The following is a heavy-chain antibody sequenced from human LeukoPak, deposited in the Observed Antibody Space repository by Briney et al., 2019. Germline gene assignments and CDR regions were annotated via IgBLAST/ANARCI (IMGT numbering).Heavy chain of an antibody. CDR1: GYTFTSYY. V-gene: IGHV1-46*01. D-gene: IGHD2-2*01. Sequence: ASVKVSCKASGYTFTSYYMHWVRQAPGQGLKWMGIINPSGGSTSYAQKFQGRVTMTRDTSTSTVYMELSSLRSEDTAVYYCASSYCSSTSCHDYYYYGMDVWGQGTTVTVSS. CDR2: INPSGGST. CDR3: ASSYCSSTSCHDYYYYGMDV. J-gene: IGHJ6*02.